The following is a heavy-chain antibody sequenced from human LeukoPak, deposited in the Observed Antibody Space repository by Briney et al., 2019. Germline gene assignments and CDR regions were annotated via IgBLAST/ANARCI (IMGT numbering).Heavy chain of an antibody. V-gene: IGHV3-66*01. CDR2: IYSGGST. CDR3: ARGYYYDSSGYYWGAFDI. J-gene: IGHJ3*02. Sequence: PGGSLRLSCAASGFTVSSNYMSWVRQAPGKGLEWVSVIYSGGSTYYEDSVKGRFTISRDNSKNTLYLQMNSLRAEDTAVYYRARGYYYDSSGYYWGAFDIWGQGTMVTVSS. D-gene: IGHD3-22*01. CDR1: GFTVSSNY.